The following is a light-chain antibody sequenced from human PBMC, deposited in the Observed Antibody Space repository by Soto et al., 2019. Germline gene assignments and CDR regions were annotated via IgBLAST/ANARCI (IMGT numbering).Light chain of an antibody. J-gene: IGKJ1*01. V-gene: IGKV1-5*01. Sequence: DIQMTQSPSNLSASVGDRVTITCRASQSISSWVAWYQQKPGKAPKLLIYDASSLESGVPSRFSGSGSGTEFTLTISSLQPDDFATYYCQQYNSYWTFGQGTKVEIK. CDR2: DAS. CDR1: QSISSW. CDR3: QQYNSYWT.